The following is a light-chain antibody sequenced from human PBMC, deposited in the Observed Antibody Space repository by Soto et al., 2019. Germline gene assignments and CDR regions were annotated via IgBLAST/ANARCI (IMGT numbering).Light chain of an antibody. J-gene: IGLJ1*01. Sequence: QSLLTQPASVSGSPGQSITSSCTGTSSDVGAYKFVSWYQHHPGKAPKLIIYDVTTRPSGVSNRFSGSKSGDTASLTISGLQSEDEADYYCSSFTSSSTYVFGTGTKDTVL. CDR2: DVT. CDR3: SSFTSSSTYV. CDR1: SSDVGAYKF. V-gene: IGLV2-14*03.